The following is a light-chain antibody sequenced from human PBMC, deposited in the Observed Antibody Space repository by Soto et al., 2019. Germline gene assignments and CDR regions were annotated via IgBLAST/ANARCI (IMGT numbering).Light chain of an antibody. Sequence: DIQIIQSPSALSASVGDRLTITGRARQSLRSWLAWSPRKPGKAPKLLIYQASILESGVPSRLCGTRSGTEFTLTISSLPPDDFATYYCQQYSGIWTFGQVTKVDIK. CDR2: QAS. J-gene: IGKJ1*01. CDR3: QQYSGIWT. V-gene: IGKV1-5*03. CDR1: QSLRSW.